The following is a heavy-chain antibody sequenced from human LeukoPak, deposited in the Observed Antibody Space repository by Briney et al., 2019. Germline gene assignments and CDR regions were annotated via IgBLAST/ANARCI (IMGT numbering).Heavy chain of an antibody. Sequence: SGGSLRLSCTASGFTFNNYVMSWVRQAPGKGLEWVSSIKISGYADYADSVKGRFTISRDNSKNTLYLQMNSLSAEDTAVYYCASDNGATPPYYFDYWGQGTLVTVSS. J-gene: IGHJ4*02. CDR1: GFTFNNYV. CDR2: IKISGYA. CDR3: ASDNGATPPYYFDY. D-gene: IGHD1-26*01. V-gene: IGHV3-23*01.